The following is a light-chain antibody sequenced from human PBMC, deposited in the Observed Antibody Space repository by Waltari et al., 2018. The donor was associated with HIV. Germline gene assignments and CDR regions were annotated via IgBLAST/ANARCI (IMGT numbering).Light chain of an antibody. CDR2: CAS. Sequence: DIVMTQSPDSLAVSLGERATINCRSSQSILYSSNNKHVLDWYQQKPGQPPKLLIYCASTRESRVPDRFSGSGSGTDFTLTISSLQAEDVAVYYCQQYYTTSPLTFGGGTKVEIK. J-gene: IGKJ4*01. V-gene: IGKV4-1*01. CDR3: QQYYTTSPLT. CDR1: QSILYSSNNKHV.